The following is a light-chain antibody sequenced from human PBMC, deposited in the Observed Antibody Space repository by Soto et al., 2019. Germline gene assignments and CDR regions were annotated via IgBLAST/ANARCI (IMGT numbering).Light chain of an antibody. CDR1: QSITSY. CDR2: GAS. V-gene: IGKV1-39*01. J-gene: IGKJ2*01. Sequence: DIQMTQSPSSLSASVGDRVTITCRTSQSITSYLNWYQQKPGKAPKLLIYGASSLQSGVPSRFSGSGSGTDFSLTISSLQPEDFATYYCQQTYSAVMYTFGQGTKLEI. CDR3: QQTYSAVMYT.